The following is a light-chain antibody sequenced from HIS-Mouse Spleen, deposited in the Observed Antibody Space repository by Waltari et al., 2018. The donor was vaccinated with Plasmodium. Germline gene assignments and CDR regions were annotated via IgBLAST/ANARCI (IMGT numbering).Light chain of an antibody. V-gene: IGKV3-15*01. J-gene: IGKJ3*01. CDR2: GAS. CDR3: QQYNNWSFT. Sequence: EIVMTQPPATLSVSPGERATLSCRASQSVGSNLAWYQQKPGQAPRLLIYGASTRATGIPARFSGSGSGTEFTLTISSLQSEDFAVYYCQQYNNWSFTFGPGTKVDIK. CDR1: QSVGSN.